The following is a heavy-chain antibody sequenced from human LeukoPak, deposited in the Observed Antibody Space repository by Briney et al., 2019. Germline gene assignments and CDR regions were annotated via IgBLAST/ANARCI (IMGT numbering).Heavy chain of an antibody. D-gene: IGHD6-19*01. V-gene: IGHV4-4*07. Sequence: SETLSLTCTVSGGSISSYYWSWIRQPAGKGLEWIGRIYSSGGTNYNPSLRSRITMSADTSKNQFSLQLTSVTAADTAIYYCARITVAGTFWGQGTLVTVSS. CDR3: ARITVAGTF. J-gene: IGHJ4*02. CDR1: GGSISSYY. CDR2: IYSSGGT.